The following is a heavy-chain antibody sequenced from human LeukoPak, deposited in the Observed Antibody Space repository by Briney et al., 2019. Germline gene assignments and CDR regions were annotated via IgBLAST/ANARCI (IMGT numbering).Heavy chain of an antibody. J-gene: IGHJ4*02. CDR3: AREGSIVPHQDLDS. CDR1: GFTFSSYG. CDR2: IWYDGTNK. D-gene: IGHD2-8*01. V-gene: IGHV3-33*01. Sequence: GRSLRLSCAASGFTFSSYGMHWVRQAPGKGLEWVAVIWYDGTNKYYADSVKGRFTISRDNSKNTLYLQMNSLRAEDTAVYYCAREGSIVPHQDLDSWGQGTLVTVSS.